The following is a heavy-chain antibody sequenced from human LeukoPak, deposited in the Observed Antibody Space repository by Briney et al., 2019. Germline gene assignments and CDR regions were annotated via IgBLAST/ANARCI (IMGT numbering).Heavy chain of an antibody. CDR2: IYPGDSDT. Sequence: PGESLKISCKGSGYSFTSYWIGWVRQMPGKGLEWMGIIYPGDSDTRYSPSFQGQVTISADKSISTAYLQWSSLKASDTAMYYCARLPNYYGSGSYFTPPFDYWGQGTLVTVSS. V-gene: IGHV5-51*01. D-gene: IGHD3-10*01. CDR1: GYSFTSYW. J-gene: IGHJ4*02. CDR3: ARLPNYYGSGSYFTPPFDY.